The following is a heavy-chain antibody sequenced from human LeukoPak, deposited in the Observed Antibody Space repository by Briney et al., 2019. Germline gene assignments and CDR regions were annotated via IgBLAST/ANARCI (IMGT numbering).Heavy chain of an antibody. CDR3: ARGLWQLDTRGNYHYYMDV. CDR2: INHSGST. V-gene: IGHV4-34*01. Sequence: SETLSLTCAVYGGSFSGYYWSWIRQPPGKGLEWIGEINHSGSTNYNPSLKSRVTISVDTSKNQFSLKLSSVTAADTAVYYCARGLWQLDTRGNYHYYMDVWGRGTTVTVSS. J-gene: IGHJ6*03. CDR1: GGSFSGYY. D-gene: IGHD6-13*01.